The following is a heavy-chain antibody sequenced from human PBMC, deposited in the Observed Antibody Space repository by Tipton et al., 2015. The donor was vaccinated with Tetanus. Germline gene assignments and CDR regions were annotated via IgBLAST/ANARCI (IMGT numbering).Heavy chain of an antibody. Sequence: TLSLTCTVSGASISSGGYFWSWIRQHPGKGLEWIGYINYSGSTYFNPSLKSRVTISADMSENQFSLRLTSVTAADTAVYYCARGYNGYDILTAYPHYFDSWGQGTLVTVSS. V-gene: IGHV4-31*03. D-gene: IGHD3-9*01. J-gene: IGHJ4*02. CDR3: ARGYNGYDILTAYPHYFDS. CDR1: GASISSGGYF. CDR2: INYSGST.